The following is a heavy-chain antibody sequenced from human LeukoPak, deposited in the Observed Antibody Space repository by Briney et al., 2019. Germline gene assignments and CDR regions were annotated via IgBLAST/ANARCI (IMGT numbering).Heavy chain of an antibody. V-gene: IGHV1-2*02. Sequence: ASVKVSCKASGYTFTGYFMHWVRQAPGQGLEWMGWINPNSGGINYAQKFQARVTMTTDTSISTAYMELSRLISDDTAVYYCARSSDYYSPFDYWGQGTLVTASS. CDR2: INPNSGGI. CDR3: ARSSDYYSPFDY. CDR1: GYTFTGYF. D-gene: IGHD3-22*01. J-gene: IGHJ4*02.